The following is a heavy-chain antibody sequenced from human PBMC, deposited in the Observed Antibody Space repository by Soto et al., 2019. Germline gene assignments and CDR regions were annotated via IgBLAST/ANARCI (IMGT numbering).Heavy chain of an antibody. CDR3: ARDGSGYTYPLDY. Sequence: GGSLRLSCAASGFTFTNYAMHWVRQAPGKGLEWVAVISYDGGNKYYADSVKGRFTISRDNSKSTLYLQMNSLRPEDTTMYYCARDGSGYTYPLDYWGQGTLVTVSS. V-gene: IGHV3-30-3*01. CDR2: ISYDGGNK. J-gene: IGHJ4*02. D-gene: IGHD5-18*01. CDR1: GFTFTNYA.